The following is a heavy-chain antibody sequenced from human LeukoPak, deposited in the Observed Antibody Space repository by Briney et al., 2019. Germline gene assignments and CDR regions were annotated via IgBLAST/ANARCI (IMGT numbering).Heavy chain of an antibody. Sequence: GGSLRLSCAASGFTFSSYEMNWVRQAPGKGLEWVSYISSSGSTIYYADSVKGRFTISRDNAKNSLYLQMNSLRAEDTAVYYCARVPERWLQPRTPFRHVDYWGQGTLVTVSS. CDR3: ARVPERWLQPRTPFRHVDY. J-gene: IGHJ4*02. D-gene: IGHD5-24*01. V-gene: IGHV3-48*03. CDR2: ISSSGSTI. CDR1: GFTFSSYE.